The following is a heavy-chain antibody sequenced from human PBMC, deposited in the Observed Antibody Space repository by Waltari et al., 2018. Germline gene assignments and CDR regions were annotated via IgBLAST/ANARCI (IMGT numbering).Heavy chain of an antibody. V-gene: IGHV3-74*01. CDR1: GFRFSDYW. CDR3: ARKGGRGYTYGPFYYDS. J-gene: IGHJ4*02. CDR2: INSYARSL. D-gene: IGHD5-18*01. Sequence: EVQLVEAGGDIVQPGGSLRLSCAASGFRFSDYWMHWVRQVPGKGLVWVSRINSYARSLSYSDSVKGPFPISRDNSKNMLYLQLNSLRAADTAVYYCARKGGRGYTYGPFYYDSWGQGTLVTVSS.